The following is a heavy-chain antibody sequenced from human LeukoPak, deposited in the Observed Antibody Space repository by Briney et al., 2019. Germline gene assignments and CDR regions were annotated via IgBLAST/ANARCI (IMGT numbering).Heavy chain of an antibody. CDR3: AKIIAVALGLTDY. CDR2: ISGSGGST. CDR1: GFTFSSYA. J-gene: IGHJ4*02. V-gene: IGHV3-23*01. D-gene: IGHD6-19*01. Sequence: GRSLRLSCAASGFTFSSYAMHWVRQAPGKGLEWVSAISGSGGSTYYADSVKGRFTISRDNSKNTLYLQMNSLRAEDTAVYYCAKIIAVALGLTDYWGQGTLVTVSS.